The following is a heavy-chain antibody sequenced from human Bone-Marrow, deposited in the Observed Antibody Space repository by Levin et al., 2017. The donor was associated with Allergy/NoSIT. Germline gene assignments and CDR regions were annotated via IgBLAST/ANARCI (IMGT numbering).Heavy chain of an antibody. Sequence: SETLSLTCGVSGYSITSGSYLGWIRQSPGKGLEWIASVYHSDYTYYNPSLKSRIAVSVDTSKNQVSLNLTSVTAADTAVYYCARAPVLRFLVGGFDYWGQGILVTVSS. CDR2: VYHSDYT. J-gene: IGHJ4*02. CDR3: ARAPVLRFLVGGFDY. V-gene: IGHV4-38-2*01. D-gene: IGHD3-3*01. CDR1: GYSITSGSY.